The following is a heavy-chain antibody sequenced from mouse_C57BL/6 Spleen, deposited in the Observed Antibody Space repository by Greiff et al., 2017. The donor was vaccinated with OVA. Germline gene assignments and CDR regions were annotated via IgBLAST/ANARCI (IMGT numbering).Heavy chain of an antibody. J-gene: IGHJ3*01. V-gene: IGHV1-85*01. CDR1: GYTFTSYD. Sequence: VQLQQSGPELVKPGASVKLSCKASGYTFTSYDINWVKQRPGQGLEWIGWIYPRDGSTKYNEKFKGKATLTVDTSSSTAYMELHSLTSEDSAVYFCARPDSSGYEGFAYWGQGTLVTVSA. CDR2: IYPRDGST. D-gene: IGHD3-2*02. CDR3: ARPDSSGYEGFAY.